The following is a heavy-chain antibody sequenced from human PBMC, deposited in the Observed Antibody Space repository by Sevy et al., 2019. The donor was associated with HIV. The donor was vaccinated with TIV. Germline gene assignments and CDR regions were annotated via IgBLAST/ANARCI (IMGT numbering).Heavy chain of an antibody. CDR2: IGSDGAYQ. Sequence: GGSLRLSCAATGFTFSNYAMHWVRQAPGKGLEWVAIIGSDGAYQYHGDSVKGRFTISRDNSKNTLYLQMNNVRVEDTAVYYCARGGYYYDNAAYYALDSWGQGTLVTVS. D-gene: IGHD3-22*01. CDR3: ARGGYYYDNAAYYALDS. J-gene: IGHJ4*02. V-gene: IGHV3-33*01. CDR1: GFTFSNYA.